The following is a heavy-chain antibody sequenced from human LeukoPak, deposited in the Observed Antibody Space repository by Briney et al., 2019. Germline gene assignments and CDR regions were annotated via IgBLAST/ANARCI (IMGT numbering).Heavy chain of an antibody. J-gene: IGHJ4*02. CDR2: IYPGDSDT. CDR3: ARVLYRDIDY. V-gene: IGHV5-51*01. CDR1: KYSFISYW. Sequence: GESLKISCKGSKYSFISYWIGWVRQKPGRGLEWMGMIYPGDSDTRYSPSFQGQVTISADKSINTAYLQWSSLKASDTAMYYCARVLYRDIDYWGQGTLVTVST. D-gene: IGHD3-16*02.